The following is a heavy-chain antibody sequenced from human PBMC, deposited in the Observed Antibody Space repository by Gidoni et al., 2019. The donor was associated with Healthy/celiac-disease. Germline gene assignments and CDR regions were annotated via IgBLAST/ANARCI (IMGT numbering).Heavy chain of an antibody. Sequence: EVQRLESGGGLVQPGGSLRVPCADSGFTFSSYASGWVRQAPGKGLEWVSAISGSCGSTYYADSVKGRFTISRDNSKNTLYLQMNSLRAEDTAVYYCAKDIAAVKTGLVDYWGQGTLVTVSS. D-gene: IGHD6-13*01. CDR2: ISGSCGST. V-gene: IGHV3-23*01. CDR1: GFTFSSYA. J-gene: IGHJ4*02. CDR3: AKDIAAVKTGLVDY.